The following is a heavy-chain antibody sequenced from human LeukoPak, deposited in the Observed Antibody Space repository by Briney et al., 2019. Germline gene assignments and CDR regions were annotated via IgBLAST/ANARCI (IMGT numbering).Heavy chain of an antibody. CDR3: AKGGRGYFDGSPWGAFDI. CDR2: IGGSGGDI. D-gene: IGHD3-22*01. CDR1: GFTSNSFA. Sequence: GGSLRLSCAASGFTSNSFAMSWVRQAPGKGLEWVSVIGGSGGDIYYADSVKGRFTISRDNSKNTLYLQMNSLRAEDRAVYDCAKGGRGYFDGSPWGAFDIWGQGTMVTVSS. J-gene: IGHJ3*02. V-gene: IGHV3-23*01.